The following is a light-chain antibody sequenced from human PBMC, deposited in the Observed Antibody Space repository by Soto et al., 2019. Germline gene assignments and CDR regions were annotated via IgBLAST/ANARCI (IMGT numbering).Light chain of an antibody. J-gene: IGLJ2*01. CDR3: GADHGSGSNFLVV. CDR1: SGYSNYK. Sequence: QSVLTQPPSASASLGASVTLTCTLSSGYSNYKVDWYQQRPGKGPRFVMRVGTGGIVGSKGDGIPDRFSVLGSGLNRYLTSKNIQEEDESDYHCGADHGSGSNFLVVFGGGTKLTVL. CDR2: VGTGGIVG. V-gene: IGLV9-49*01.